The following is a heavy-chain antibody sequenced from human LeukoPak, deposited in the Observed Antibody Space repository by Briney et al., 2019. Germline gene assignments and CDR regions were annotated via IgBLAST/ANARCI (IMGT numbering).Heavy chain of an antibody. J-gene: IGHJ5*02. D-gene: IGHD2-2*01. Sequence: ASVKVSCKASRYTFTDYYMHWVRQATGQGLEWMGWINPNSGGTNYAQKFQGRVTMTRDTSISTAYMELSRLRSDDTAVYYCARGGWSLGYCSSSSCLDWFDPWGQGTLATVSS. CDR2: INPNSGGT. CDR3: ARGGWSLGYCSSSSCLDWFDP. CDR1: RYTFTDYY. V-gene: IGHV1-2*02.